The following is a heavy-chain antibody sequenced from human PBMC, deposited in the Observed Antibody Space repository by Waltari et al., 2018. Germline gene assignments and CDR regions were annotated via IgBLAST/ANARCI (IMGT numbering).Heavy chain of an antibody. Sequence: QVQLVGSGGGVVQPGRSLSLSCAASGFTFSSYAMPWVRQAPGKGLEWVAVISYDGSNKYYADSVKGRFTISRDNSKNTLYLQMNSLRAEDTAVYYCARDIDFWSGYGMDVWGQGTTVTVSS. CDR1: GFTFSSYA. J-gene: IGHJ6*02. V-gene: IGHV3-30-3*01. CDR2: ISYDGSNK. D-gene: IGHD3-3*01. CDR3: ARDIDFWSGYGMDV.